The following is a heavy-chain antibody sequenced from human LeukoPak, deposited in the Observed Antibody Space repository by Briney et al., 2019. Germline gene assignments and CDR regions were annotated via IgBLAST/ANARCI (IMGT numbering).Heavy chain of an antibody. D-gene: IGHD3-22*01. CDR1: GFTFSSYS. V-gene: IGHV3-21*01. J-gene: IGHJ3*02. CDR2: ISSSSSYI. Sequence: GGSLRLSCAASGFTFSSYSMNWVRQAPGKGLEWVSSISSSSSYIYYADSVKGRFTISRDNAKNSLYLQMNSLRAEGTAVYYCARDLFHYYDSSGYYPSGAFDIWGQGTMVTVSS. CDR3: ARDLFHYYDSSGYYPSGAFDI.